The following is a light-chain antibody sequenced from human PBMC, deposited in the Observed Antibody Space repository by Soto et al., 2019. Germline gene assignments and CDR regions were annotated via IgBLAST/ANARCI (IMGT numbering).Light chain of an antibody. V-gene: IGLV2-8*01. Sequence: QSVLTQPPSASGSPGQSLTISCTGISSDVGFYNFVSWYQQRPGKAPKLVIYEVTKRPSGVPDRFSGSKSGSTASLTVSGLQADDEAEYYCASYAGTKLFVFGSGTKVTVL. CDR1: SSDVGFYNF. CDR2: EVT. J-gene: IGLJ1*01. CDR3: ASYAGTKLFV.